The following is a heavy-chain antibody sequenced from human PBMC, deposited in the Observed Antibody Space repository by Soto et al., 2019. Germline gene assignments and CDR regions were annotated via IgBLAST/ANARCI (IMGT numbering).Heavy chain of an antibody. J-gene: IGHJ2*01. V-gene: IGHV3-48*02. CDR2: ISSGSNTI. D-gene: IGHD6-19*01. Sequence: EVQLVESGGGLVQPGGSLRLSCAASGFTFSSYSMNWVRQAPGKGLEWVSYISSGSNTIYYEDSVKGRFTISRDNAKNSLYLQMNRLRDEDTAVYYCAMLGGWYGVWNWYFDVWGRGTLLTVSS. CDR3: AMLGGWYGVWNWYFDV. CDR1: GFTFSSYS.